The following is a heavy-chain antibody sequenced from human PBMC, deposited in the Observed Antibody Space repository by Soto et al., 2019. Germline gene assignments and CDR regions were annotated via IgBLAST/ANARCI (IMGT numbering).Heavy chain of an antibody. CDR3: AREVDRFFDY. CDR1: GGSISSYY. V-gene: IGHV4-59*01. Sequence: SETLSLTCTVSGGSISSYYCSWIRQPPGKGLEWIGYIYYSGSTNYNPSLKSRVTISVDTSKNQFSLKLSSVTAAETAVYYCAREVDRFFDYWGQGTMVTVSS. J-gene: IGHJ4*02. CDR2: IYYSGST.